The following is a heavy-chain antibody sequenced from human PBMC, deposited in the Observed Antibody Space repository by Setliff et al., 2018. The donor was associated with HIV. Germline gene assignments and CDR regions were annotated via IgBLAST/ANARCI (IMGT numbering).Heavy chain of an antibody. V-gene: IGHV1-46*01. CDR1: GYTFSNYC. CDR3: ARDRTAGYNYDYGY. J-gene: IGHJ4*02. D-gene: IGHD3-16*01. CDR2: VNPSGGSI. Sequence: ASVKVSCKASGYTFSNYCIHWVRQAPGQGLEWLGMVNPSGGSIAYAQKFQGRVTMTRDTSTNTVYMDLSGLRSDDTAVYCCARDRTAGYNYDYGYWGQGTLVTVSS.